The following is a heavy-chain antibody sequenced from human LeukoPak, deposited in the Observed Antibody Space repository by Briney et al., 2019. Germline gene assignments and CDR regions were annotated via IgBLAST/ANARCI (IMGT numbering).Heavy chain of an antibody. CDR3: AREKDYGSGPNWFDP. Sequence: PGGSLRLSCAASGFTFSSYSMNWVRQAPGKGLEWVSSISSSSSYIYYADSVKGRFTISRDNSKNTLYLQMNSLRAEDTAVYYCAREKDYGSGPNWFDPWGQGTLVTVSS. J-gene: IGHJ5*02. D-gene: IGHD3-10*01. V-gene: IGHV3-21*01. CDR1: GFTFSSYS. CDR2: ISSSSSYI.